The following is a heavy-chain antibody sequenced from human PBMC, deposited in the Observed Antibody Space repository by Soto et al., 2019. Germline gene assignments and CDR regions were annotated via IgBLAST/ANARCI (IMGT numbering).Heavy chain of an antibody. D-gene: IGHD3-3*01. J-gene: IGHJ6*02. CDR1: GGSFSGYY. Sequence: SETLSLTCAFYGGSFSGYYWSWIRQPPGKGLEWIGEINHSGSTNYNPSLKSRVTISVDTSKNQFSLKLSSVTAADTAVYYCARDRTIFGVVKYYYGMDVWGQGTTVTVSS. CDR3: ARDRTIFGVVKYYYGMDV. V-gene: IGHV4-34*01. CDR2: INHSGST.